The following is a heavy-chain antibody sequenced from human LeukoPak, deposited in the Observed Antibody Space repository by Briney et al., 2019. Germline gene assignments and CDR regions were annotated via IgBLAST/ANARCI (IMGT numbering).Heavy chain of an antibody. CDR3: ARGCIAVAGPGGYYFDY. Sequence: MPSETLSLTCAVYGGSFSGYYWSWIRQPPGKGLEWIGEINHSGSTNYNPSLKSRVTISVDTSKNQFSLKLSSVTAADTAVYYCARGCIAVAGPGGYYFDYWGQGTLVTVPS. D-gene: IGHD6-19*01. V-gene: IGHV4-34*01. CDR2: INHSGST. CDR1: GGSFSGYY. J-gene: IGHJ4*02.